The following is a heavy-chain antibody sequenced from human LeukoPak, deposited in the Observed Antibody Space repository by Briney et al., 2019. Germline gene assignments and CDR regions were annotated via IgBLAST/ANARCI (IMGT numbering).Heavy chain of an antibody. D-gene: IGHD2-8*01. Sequence: PSETLSLTCAVYGGSLSDYYWSWIRQSPGKGLEWIGEISHRGRTYYNLSLKSRVTISIDTSKNQFSLKLNSVTAADTAVYYCANLISEVDWGQGTLVTVSS. V-gene: IGHV4-34*01. J-gene: IGHJ4*02. CDR3: ANLISEVD. CDR1: GGSLSDYY. CDR2: ISHRGRT.